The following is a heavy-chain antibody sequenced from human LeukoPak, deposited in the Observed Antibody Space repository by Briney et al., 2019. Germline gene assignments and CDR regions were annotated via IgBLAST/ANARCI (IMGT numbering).Heavy chain of an antibody. CDR1: GGSISSGGYS. D-gene: IGHD1-7*01. CDR2: IYHSGST. J-gene: IGHJ4*02. V-gene: IGHV4-30-2*01. Sequence: SETLSLTCAVSGGSISSGGYSWSWLRQPPGKGLEWIGYIYHSGSTYYNPSLKSRVTISVDRSKNQFSLKLSSVTAADTAVYYCAREVSNWNYVNYFDYWGQGTLVTVSS. CDR3: AREVSNWNYVNYFDY.